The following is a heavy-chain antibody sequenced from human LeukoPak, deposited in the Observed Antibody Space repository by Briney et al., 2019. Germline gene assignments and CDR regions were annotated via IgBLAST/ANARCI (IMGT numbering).Heavy chain of an antibody. V-gene: IGHV1-24*01. CDR2: FDPEDGET. Sequence: GASVKVSCKVSGYTLTELSMHWVRQAPGKGLEWVGGFDPEDGETIYAQKFQGRVTMTEDTSTDTAYMELSSLRSEDTAVYYCATGDILTGYYPPPIDYWGQGTLVTVSS. D-gene: IGHD3-9*01. J-gene: IGHJ4*02. CDR1: GYTLTELS. CDR3: ATGDILTGYYPPPIDY.